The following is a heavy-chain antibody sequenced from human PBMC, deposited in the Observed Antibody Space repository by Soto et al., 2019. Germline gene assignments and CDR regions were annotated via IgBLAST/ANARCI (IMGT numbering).Heavy chain of an antibody. D-gene: IGHD1-26*01. V-gene: IGHV4-59*01. J-gene: IGHJ4*02. CDR1: GGSISSYY. CDR2: IYYSGST. Sequence: SETLSLTCXVSGGSISSYYWSWIRQPPGKGLEWIGYIYYSGSTNYNPSLKSRVTISVDTSKNQFSLKLSSVTAADTAVYYCARDPSGSYRFDYWGQGTLVTVSS. CDR3: ARDPSGSYRFDY.